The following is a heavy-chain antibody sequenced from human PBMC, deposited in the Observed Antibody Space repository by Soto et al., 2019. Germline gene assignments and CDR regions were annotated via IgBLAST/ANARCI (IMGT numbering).Heavy chain of an antibody. CDR2: RYYSGST. CDR3: AREDGGYCSSTRCRKWGYSYYYGMDV. V-gene: IGHV4-31*03. J-gene: IGHJ6*01. Sequence: SSETLCITCTFSGGSISSGGYYWSWIRQHPGKGLEWIGYRYYSGSTYYNPSLKSRVTISVDTSKNQFSLKLSSVTAADTAVYYCAREDGGYCSSTRCRKWGYSYYYGMDVWGQGTTVTVSS. D-gene: IGHD2-2*01. CDR1: GGSISSGGYY.